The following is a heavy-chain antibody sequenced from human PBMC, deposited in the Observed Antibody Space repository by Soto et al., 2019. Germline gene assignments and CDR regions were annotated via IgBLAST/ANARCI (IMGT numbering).Heavy chain of an antibody. CDR1: GGSVSSGSYY. CDR3: ARDGPYCSSTSCFSLYYYYYGMDV. J-gene: IGHJ6*02. D-gene: IGHD2-2*01. V-gene: IGHV4-61*01. CDR2: IYYSGST. Sequence: QVQLQESGPGLVKPSETLSLTCTVSGGSVSSGSYYWSWIRQPPGKGLEWIGYIYYSGSTNYNPPLKSRVTISVDTSKNQFSLKLSSVTAADTAVYYCARDGPYCSSTSCFSLYYYYYGMDVWGQGTTVTVSS.